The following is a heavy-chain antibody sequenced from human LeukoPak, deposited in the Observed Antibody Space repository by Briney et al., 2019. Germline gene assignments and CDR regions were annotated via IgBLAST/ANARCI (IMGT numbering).Heavy chain of an antibody. CDR3: ARAEPRGSVWYPY. CDR2: TYYRSKWYN. J-gene: IGHJ4*02. D-gene: IGHD6-13*01. Sequence: SQTLSLTCAISGDSVSSNSVAWNWIRQSPSRGLEWLGRTYYRSKWYNDYAVSVKSRITINPDTSKNQFSLQLTSVTAADTAVYYCARAEPRGSVWYPYWGQGTLVTVSS. V-gene: IGHV6-1*01. CDR1: GDSVSSNSVA.